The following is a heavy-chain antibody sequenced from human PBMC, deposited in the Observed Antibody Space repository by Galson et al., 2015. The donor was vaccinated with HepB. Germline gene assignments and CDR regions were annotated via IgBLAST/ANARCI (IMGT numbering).Heavy chain of an antibody. CDR3: ARAGYYDRVPFDY. D-gene: IGHD3-22*01. Sequence: SLRLSCAASGFTFSSYAMHWVRQAPGKGLEWVAVISYDGSNKYYADSVKGRFTISRDNSKNTLYLQMNSLRAEDTAVYYCARAGYYDRVPFDYWGQGTLVTVSS. CDR2: ISYDGSNK. V-gene: IGHV3-30-3*01. J-gene: IGHJ4*02. CDR1: GFTFSSYA.